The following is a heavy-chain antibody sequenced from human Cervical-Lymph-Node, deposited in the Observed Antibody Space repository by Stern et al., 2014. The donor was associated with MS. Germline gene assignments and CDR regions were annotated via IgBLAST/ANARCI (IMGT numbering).Heavy chain of an antibody. CDR2: IWYDGSNK. J-gene: IGHJ6*02. Sequence: VQLVQSGGGVVQPGRSLRLSCAASGFTFSSYGMHWVRQAPGKGLEWVAVIWYDGSNKYYSDSVKGRFTISRDNSKNTLYLQMNSLRAEDTAVYYCARRMSNIVVVPAATPLYYYYYGMDVWGQGTTVTVSS. D-gene: IGHD2-2*01. CDR3: ARRMSNIVVVPAATPLYYYYYGMDV. V-gene: IGHV3-33*01. CDR1: GFTFSSYG.